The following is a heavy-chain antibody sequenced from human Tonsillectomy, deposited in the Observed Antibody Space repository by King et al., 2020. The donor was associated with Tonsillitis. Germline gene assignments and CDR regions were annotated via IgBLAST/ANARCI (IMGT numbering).Heavy chain of an antibody. D-gene: IGHD3-22*01. V-gene: IGHV4-30-4*01. Sequence: VQLQESGPGLVKPSQTLSLTCTVSGGSIRSGDYYWSWIRQPPGKGLGWSGYISYSGSTYYNPSLKSRFTISVDTSKNQFSLKLCSVTAADTAVYYCARDLRLGAFDPWGQGTLVTVSS. CDR3: ARDLRLGAFDP. CDR1: GGSIRSGDYY. CDR2: ISYSGST. J-gene: IGHJ5*02.